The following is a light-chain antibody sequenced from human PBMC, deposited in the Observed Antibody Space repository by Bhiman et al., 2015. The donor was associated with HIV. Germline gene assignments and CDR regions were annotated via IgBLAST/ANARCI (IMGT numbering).Light chain of an antibody. J-gene: IGLJ1*01. CDR1: KLGDKY. CDR2: QDS. V-gene: IGLV3-1*01. Sequence: SYELTQPPSVSVSPGQTASITCSGDKLGDKYVCWYQQKPGQSPVVVIYQDSKRPSGIPERISGSNSGNTATLTISGTQAMDEADYYCQAWDSSTGVFGTGTKVTVL. CDR3: QAWDSSTGV.